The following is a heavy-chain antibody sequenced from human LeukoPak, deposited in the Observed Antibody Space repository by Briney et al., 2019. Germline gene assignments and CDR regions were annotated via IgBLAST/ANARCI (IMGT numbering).Heavy chain of an antibody. D-gene: IGHD1-26*01. V-gene: IGHV3-53*01. Sequence: GGSLRLSCTVSGFTVSSNSMSWVRQAPGKGLEWVSFIYSGTIHYSDSVKGRFTISRDNSKNTQYLQMNSLRAEDTAVYYGARVRGYSGSRHAFDIWGQGTMVTVSS. CDR1: GFTVSSNS. CDR2: IYSGTI. J-gene: IGHJ3*02. CDR3: ARVRGYSGSRHAFDI.